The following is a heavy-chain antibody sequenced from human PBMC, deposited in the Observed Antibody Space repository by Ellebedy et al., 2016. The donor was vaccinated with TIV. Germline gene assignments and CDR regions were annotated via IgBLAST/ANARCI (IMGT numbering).Heavy chain of an antibody. V-gene: IGHV4-34*01. CDR3: ARRRSSGWYFVTGGYYFDY. J-gene: IGHJ4*02. CDR2: INHSGST. D-gene: IGHD6-19*01. Sequence: SQTLSLTCAVYGGSFSGYYWSWIRQPPGKGLEWIGEINHSGSTNYNPSLKSRVTISVDTSKNQFSLKLSSVTAADTAVYYCARRRSSGWYFVTGGYYFDYWGQGTLVTVSS. CDR1: GGSFSGYY.